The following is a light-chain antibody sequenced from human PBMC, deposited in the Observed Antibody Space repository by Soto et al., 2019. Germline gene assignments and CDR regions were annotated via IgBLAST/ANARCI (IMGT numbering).Light chain of an antibody. V-gene: IGKV1-39*01. CDR2: AAY. Sequence: DIQMTQSPSSLSASVGDTVTITCRASQSISHYLSWYQQKPGKAPKLLIYAAYTLQSGVPSRFGGSGSGTDFTLTISSLQPEDFATYSCQQSYDMPWTFGRGTKVDIK. CDR3: QQSYDMPWT. J-gene: IGKJ1*01. CDR1: QSISHY.